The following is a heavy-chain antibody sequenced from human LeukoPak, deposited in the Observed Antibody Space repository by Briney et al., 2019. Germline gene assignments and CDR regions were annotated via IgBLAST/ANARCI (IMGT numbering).Heavy chain of an antibody. J-gene: IGHJ4*02. CDR1: GGTFSSYA. CDR2: ISAYNGNT. V-gene: IGHV1-18*01. CDR3: ARDTLLVTSPDY. D-gene: IGHD2-21*02. Sequence: ASVKVSCKASGGTFSSYAISWVRQAPGQGLEWMGWISAYNGNTNYAQKLQGRVTMTTDTSTSTAYMELRSLRSDDTAVYYCARDTLLVTSPDYWGQGTLVTVSS.